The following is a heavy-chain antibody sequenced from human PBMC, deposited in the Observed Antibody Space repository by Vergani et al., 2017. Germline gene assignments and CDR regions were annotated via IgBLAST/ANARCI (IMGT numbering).Heavy chain of an antibody. J-gene: IGHJ6*02. D-gene: IGHD4-17*01. Sequence: EVQLVQSGAEVKKHGATMKISCKVSGYTFTDHYMHWVKQAPGKGLEWMGLVDPEDGETIYAEKFKGRVTIAADTSTDTAHLELSSLRSEDTAVYYCATPQTVTTGGMEVWGQGP. CDR3: ATPQTVTTGGMEV. CDR1: GYTFTDHY. V-gene: IGHV1-69-2*01. CDR2: VDPEDGET.